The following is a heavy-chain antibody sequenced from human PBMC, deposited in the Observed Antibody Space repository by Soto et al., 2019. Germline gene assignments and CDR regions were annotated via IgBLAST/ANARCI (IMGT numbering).Heavy chain of an antibody. CDR2: MNPNSGNT. Sequence: ACGERLKSYAISWARQENRQGIEWMGWMNPNSGNTGYAQKFQGRVTRTRNTSISTADMELSSLRSEDTAVYYCARPQSRVYPIFGGVRYCYTGTDFWRNGTTVPVSS. V-gene: IGHV1-8*01. CDR1: GERLKSYA. J-gene: IGHJ6*04. CDR3: ARPQSRVYPIFGGVRYCYTGTDF. D-gene: IGHD3-3*01.